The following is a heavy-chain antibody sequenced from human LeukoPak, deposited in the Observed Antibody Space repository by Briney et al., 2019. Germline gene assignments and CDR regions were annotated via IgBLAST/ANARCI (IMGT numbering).Heavy chain of an antibody. Sequence: TGGSLRLSCAASGFTLSSYAMSWVRQAPGKGLEWVSAISGSGGSTYYADSVKGRFTISRDNSKNTLYLQMNSLRAEDTAVYYCAKLGYSHPKGSFDYWGQGTLVTVSS. D-gene: IGHD5-18*01. CDR3: AKLGYSHPKGSFDY. J-gene: IGHJ4*02. CDR2: ISGSGGST. CDR1: GFTLSSYA. V-gene: IGHV3-23*01.